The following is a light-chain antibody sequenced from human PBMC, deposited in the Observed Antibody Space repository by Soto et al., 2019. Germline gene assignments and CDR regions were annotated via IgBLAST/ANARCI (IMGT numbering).Light chain of an antibody. CDR3: ATWDDSLSGWV. V-gene: IGLV1-47*01. CDR1: SSNIGSNY. J-gene: IGLJ3*02. Sequence: QSVLTQPPSASGTPGQRVTISCSGSSSNIGSNYVYWYQQLPGTTPKLLIYRNNQRPSGVPDRFSGSKSGTSASLAISGLRPEDEAAYYCATWDDSLSGWVFGGGTQLTVL. CDR2: RNN.